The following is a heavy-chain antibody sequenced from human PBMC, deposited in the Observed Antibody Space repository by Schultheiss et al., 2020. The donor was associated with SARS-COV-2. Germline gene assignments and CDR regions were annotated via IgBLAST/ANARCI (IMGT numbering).Heavy chain of an antibody. CDR3: ARSAYSSSWQYYYYYYMDV. CDR1: GFTFSSYA. D-gene: IGHD6-13*01. J-gene: IGHJ6*03. CDR2: ISYDGSNK. V-gene: IGHV3-30*04. Sequence: GGSLRLSCAASGFTFSSYAMHWVRQAPGKGLEWVAVISYDGSNKYYADSVKGRFTISRDNSKNTLYLQMNSLRAEDTAVYYCARSAYSSSWQYYYYYYMDVWGKGTTVTVSS.